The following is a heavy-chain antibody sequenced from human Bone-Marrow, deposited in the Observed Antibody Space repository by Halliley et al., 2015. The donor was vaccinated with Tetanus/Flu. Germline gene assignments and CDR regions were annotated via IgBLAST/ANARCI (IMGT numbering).Heavy chain of an antibody. Sequence: TLSLTCTVSGGPISTYYWSWIRQPPGKGLEWIGYIYYRGSTKYNPSLQSRVTMSVDTPKNQFSLKLDSVTAADTAVYYCARYRPYYERNGFPDFWGQGTLVTVSS. CDR3: ARYRPYYERNGFPDF. D-gene: IGHD3-22*01. CDR2: IYYRGST. V-gene: IGHV4-59*08. J-gene: IGHJ4*02. CDR1: GGPISTYY.